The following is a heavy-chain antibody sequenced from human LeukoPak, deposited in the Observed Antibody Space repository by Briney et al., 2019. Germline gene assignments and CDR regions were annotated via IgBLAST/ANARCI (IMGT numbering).Heavy chain of an antibody. J-gene: IGHJ5*02. V-gene: IGHV3-30*18. Sequence: PGGSLRLSCAASGFTFNNYGMHWVRQAPGKGLEWVAVISYDGSNQYYADSVKGRFTISRDNSKNTLYLQMNSLRPEDTAVYYCAKDHWFDPWGQGTLVTVSS. CDR1: GFTFNNYG. CDR3: AKDHWFDP. CDR2: ISYDGSNQ.